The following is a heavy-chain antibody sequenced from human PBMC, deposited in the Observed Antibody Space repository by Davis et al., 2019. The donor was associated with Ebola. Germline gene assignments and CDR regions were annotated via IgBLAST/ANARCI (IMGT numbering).Heavy chain of an antibody. Sequence: LSLTCAASGFTFSSYSMNWVRQAPGKGLEWVSYISSSSSTIYYADSVKGRFTISRDNAKNSLYLQMNSLRDEDTAVYYCASDGYYYDSSGYSVEYFQHWGQGTLVTVSS. J-gene: IGHJ1*01. CDR3: ASDGYYYDSSGYSVEYFQH. CDR1: GFTFSSYS. CDR2: ISSSSSTI. D-gene: IGHD3-22*01. V-gene: IGHV3-48*02.